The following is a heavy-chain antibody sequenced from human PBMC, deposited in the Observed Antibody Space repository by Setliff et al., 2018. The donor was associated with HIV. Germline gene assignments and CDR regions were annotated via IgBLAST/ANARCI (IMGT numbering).Heavy chain of an antibody. J-gene: IGHJ4*01. CDR1: GESFSGYY. CDR3: ARGAPYCNHGICHLFDY. Sequence: KSSETLSLTCAVYGESFSGYYWSWIRQPAGKGLEWLGEINHSGRAKYNPSLKSRAGISADTSKNQFSLRLTSVTAADTAVYYCARGAPYCNHGICHLFDYWGHGNLVTVSS. CDR2: INHSGRA. D-gene: IGHD2-8*01. V-gene: IGHV4-34*01.